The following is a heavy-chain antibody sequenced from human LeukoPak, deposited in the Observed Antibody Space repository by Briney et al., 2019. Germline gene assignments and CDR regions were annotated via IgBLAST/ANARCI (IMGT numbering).Heavy chain of an antibody. V-gene: IGHV3-30-3*01. D-gene: IGHD3-22*01. CDR2: ISYDGSNK. Sequence: GRSLRLSCAASGFTFSSYAMHWVRQAPGKGLEWVAVISYDGSNKYYADSVKGRFTISRDNAKNSLYLLLNSLRAEDTAVYYCASSFYDSGGSSAYWGQGSLVTVSS. J-gene: IGHJ4*02. CDR3: ASSFYDSGGSSAY. CDR1: GFTFSSYA.